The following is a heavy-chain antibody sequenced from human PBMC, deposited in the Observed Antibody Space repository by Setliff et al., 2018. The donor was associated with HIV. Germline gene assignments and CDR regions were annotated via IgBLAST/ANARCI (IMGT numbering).Heavy chain of an antibody. V-gene: IGHV1-69*13. D-gene: IGHD3-16*01. CDR2: IITLFGVA. CDR1: RGTFRNSA. J-gene: IGHJ4*02. CDR3: ARQPYYDDDGTNLPSEWRVLG. Sequence: SVKVSCKASRGTFRNSAINWVRQAPGQGLVWMGGIITLFGVANYAQKFQGRVTITADESTSTAYMELNSLRSDDAAVYYCARQPYYDDDGTNLPSEWRVLGWGQGTLVTVSS.